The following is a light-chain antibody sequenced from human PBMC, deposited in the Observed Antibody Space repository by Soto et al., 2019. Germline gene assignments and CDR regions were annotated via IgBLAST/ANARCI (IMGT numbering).Light chain of an antibody. CDR3: QQSYSTQYT. J-gene: IGKJ2*01. Sequence: DIQMTQSPSSLSASVGDRVTIPCRASQSLSSYLNWYQQKTGHAPQLLIYAASSLQSGVPSRFSGSGSETEFTLTIRCLQPEDFATYYCQQSYSTQYTFGQGTKLEIK. V-gene: IGKV1-39*01. CDR2: AAS. CDR1: QSLSSY.